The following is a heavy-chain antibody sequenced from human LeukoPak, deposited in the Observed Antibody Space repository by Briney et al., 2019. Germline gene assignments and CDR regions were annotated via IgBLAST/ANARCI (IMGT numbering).Heavy chain of an antibody. CDR2: IYYSGST. CDR3: ARVRLIWYFDL. J-gene: IGHJ2*01. V-gene: IGHV4-31*03. CDR1: GGSISSGGYY. Sequence: PSETLSLTCTVSGGSISSGGYYWSWIRQHPGKGLEWIGYIYYSGSTYYNPSLKSRVTISVDTSKNQFSLKLSSVTAADTAVYYCARVRLIWYFDLWGRGTLVTVSS.